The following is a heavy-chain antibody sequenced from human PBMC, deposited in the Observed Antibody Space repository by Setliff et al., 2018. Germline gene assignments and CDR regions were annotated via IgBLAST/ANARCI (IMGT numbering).Heavy chain of an antibody. CDR3: ARERAGGRGFTFGAIYYYYGMDV. CDR2: INPKNGGA. Sequence: EASVKVPCKASGYTFTSYHIHWVRQAPGQGLEWMGVINPKNGGATYPQNLQGRVTMTRDTSMSTVYMELSSLRFEDTAVYYCARERAGGRGFTFGAIYYYYGMDVWGQGTTVTVSS. CDR1: GYTFTSYH. V-gene: IGHV1-46*01. D-gene: IGHD3-16*01. J-gene: IGHJ6*02.